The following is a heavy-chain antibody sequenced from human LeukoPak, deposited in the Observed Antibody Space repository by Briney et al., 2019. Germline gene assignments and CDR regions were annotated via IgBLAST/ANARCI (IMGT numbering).Heavy chain of an antibody. Sequence: GASVKVSCKASGGTFSSYAISWVRQAPGQGLEWMGYINTNSGNTGYARKFQGRVTITSTTSITTAYMELRSLRYDDTAVYYCARRSGSGRHPFHIWGQGTLVTVSS. J-gene: IGHJ3*02. D-gene: IGHD3-10*01. CDR2: INTNSGNT. CDR1: GGTFSSYA. CDR3: ARRSGSGRHPFHI. V-gene: IGHV1-8*02.